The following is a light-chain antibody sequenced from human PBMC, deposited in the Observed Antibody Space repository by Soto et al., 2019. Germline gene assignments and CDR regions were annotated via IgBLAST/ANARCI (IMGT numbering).Light chain of an antibody. CDR3: RSYDSSLSGYV. CDR1: SSNIGAGYD. CDR2: GNN. Sequence: QSVLTQPPSVSGAPGQRVTISCTGSSSNIGAGYDVHWYQQLPGTAPKLLIYGNNNRPSGVPDRFSGSKSGTSASLAITGLQAEDEADYYCRSYDSSLSGYVFGTGTKLTVL. V-gene: IGLV1-40*01. J-gene: IGLJ1*01.